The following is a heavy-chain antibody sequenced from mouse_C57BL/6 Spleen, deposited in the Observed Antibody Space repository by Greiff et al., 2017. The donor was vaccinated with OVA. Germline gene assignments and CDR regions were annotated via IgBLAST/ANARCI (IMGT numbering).Heavy chain of an antibody. CDR2: INPNNGGT. J-gene: IGHJ4*01. Sequence: VQLQQSDAELVKPGASVKIPCKASGYTFTDYNMDWVKQSHGKSLEWIGDINPNNGGTIYNQKFKGKATLTVDKSSSTAYMELRSLTSEDTAVYYCARLSTMFDYAMDYWGQGTSVTVSS. V-gene: IGHV1-18*01. CDR3: ARLSTMFDYAMDY. CDR1: GYTFTDYN. D-gene: IGHD2-1*01.